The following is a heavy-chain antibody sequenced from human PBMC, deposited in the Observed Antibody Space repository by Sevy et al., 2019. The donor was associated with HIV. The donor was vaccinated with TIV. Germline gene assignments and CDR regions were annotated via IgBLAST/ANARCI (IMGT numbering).Heavy chain of an antibody. J-gene: IGHJ6*02. V-gene: IGHV3-9*01. D-gene: IGHD3-10*01. CDR1: GFTFDDYA. Sequence: GGSLRLSCAASGFTFDDYAMHWVRQAPGKGLEWVSGISWNSGSIGYADSVKGRFTISRDNAKNSLYLQMNSLRAEDSALYYWRKAISSGGYYGSGIYARADTSYYYYGMDVWGQGTTVTVSS. CDR2: ISWNSGSI. CDR3: RKAISSGGYYGSGIYARADTSYYYYGMDV.